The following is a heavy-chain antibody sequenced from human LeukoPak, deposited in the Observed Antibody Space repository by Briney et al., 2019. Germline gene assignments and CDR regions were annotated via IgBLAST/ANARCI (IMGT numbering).Heavy chain of an antibody. V-gene: IGHV3-30*04. CDR3: ARDPHPDIAAATGNWFDP. CDR1: GFTFGSYG. CDR2: ISYDGSNK. D-gene: IGHD6-13*01. Sequence: GRSLRLSCAASGFTFGSYGMHWVRQAPGRGLEWVAVISYDGSNKYYADSVKCRFTISRDNSKNTLYLQMNSLRAEDTAVYYCARDPHPDIAAATGNWFDPWGQGTLVTVSS. J-gene: IGHJ5*01.